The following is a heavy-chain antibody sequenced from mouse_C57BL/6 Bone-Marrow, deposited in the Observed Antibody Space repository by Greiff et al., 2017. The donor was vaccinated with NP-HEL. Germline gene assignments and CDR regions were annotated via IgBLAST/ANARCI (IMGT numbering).Heavy chain of an antibody. CDR2: IHPNSGST. CDR1: GFTFTSYW. V-gene: IGHV1-64*01. Sequence: VQLQQPGAELVKPGASVKLSCKASGFTFTSYWMHWVKQRPGQGLEWIGMIHPNSGSTNYNEKFKSKATLTVDKSSSTAYMQLSSLTSEDSSVYYCARSGDGRFAYWGQGTLVTVSA. D-gene: IGHD3-2*02. J-gene: IGHJ3*01. CDR3: ARSGDGRFAY.